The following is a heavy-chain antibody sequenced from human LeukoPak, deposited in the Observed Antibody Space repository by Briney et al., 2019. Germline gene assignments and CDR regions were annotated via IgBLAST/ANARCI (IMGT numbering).Heavy chain of an antibody. CDR3: ARSEEEYSSPARGPAGGY. CDR2: SHYSGNT. Sequence: SETLSLTCTVSGGSIHSYYWSWIRQPPGKGLEWIAYSHYSGNTKYNPSLKSRVTISVDTSKNQFSLKLSSVTAADTAVYYCARSEEEYSSPARGPAGGYWGQGTLVTVSS. D-gene: IGHD6-6*01. V-gene: IGHV4-59*08. J-gene: IGHJ4*02. CDR1: GGSIHSYY.